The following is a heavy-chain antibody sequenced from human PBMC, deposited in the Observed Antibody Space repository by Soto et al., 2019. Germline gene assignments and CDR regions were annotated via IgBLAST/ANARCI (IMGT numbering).Heavy chain of an antibody. CDR1: GFRLSSKA. V-gene: IGHV3-23*01. CDR2: ISGSGSST. CDR3: AKEIVVQFVNLGASGFDY. D-gene: IGHD6-6*01. J-gene: IGHJ4*02. Sequence: EVQLLESGGGLVQPGGSLRLSGAASGFRLSSKAMIWVRQAPGKGLEWVSIISGSGSSTYYTDSLNSRFTISRDKSKNMVYLEMNYLRAEDTAVYYCAKEIVVQFVNLGASGFDYWGQGSLVSVSS.